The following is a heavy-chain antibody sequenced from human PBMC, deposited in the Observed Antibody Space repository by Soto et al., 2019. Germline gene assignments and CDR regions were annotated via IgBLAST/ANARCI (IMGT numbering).Heavy chain of an antibody. CDR3: AKDSTITIFGVVITIQGYYGMDV. CDR1: GFTFSSYA. D-gene: IGHD3-3*01. CDR2: ISGSGGST. V-gene: IGHV3-23*01. J-gene: IGHJ6*02. Sequence: GGSLRLSCAASGFTFSSYAMSWVRQAPGKGLEWVSAISGSGGSTYYADSVKGRFTISRDNSKNTLYLQMNSLRAEDTAVYYCAKDSTITIFGVVITIQGYYGMDVWGQGTTVTVSS.